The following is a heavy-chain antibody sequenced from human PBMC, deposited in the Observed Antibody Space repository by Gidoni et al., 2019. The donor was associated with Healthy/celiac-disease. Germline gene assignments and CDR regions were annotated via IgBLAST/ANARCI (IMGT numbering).Heavy chain of an antibody. Sequence: EVQLVESGGGLVKPGGSLTLPCSASGFTFSSYSMNWVRQAPGKGLEWVSSISSSSSYIYYADSVKGRFTISRDNAKNSLYLQMNSLRAEDTAVYYCAREVESGSPFFDYWGQGTLVTVSS. V-gene: IGHV3-21*01. CDR2: ISSSSSYI. D-gene: IGHD3-3*01. CDR1: GFTFSSYS. CDR3: AREVESGSPFFDY. J-gene: IGHJ4*02.